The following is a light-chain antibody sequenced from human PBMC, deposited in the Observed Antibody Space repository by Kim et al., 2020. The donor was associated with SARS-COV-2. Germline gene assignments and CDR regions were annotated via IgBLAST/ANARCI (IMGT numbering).Light chain of an antibody. V-gene: IGLV2-11*03. CDR3: CSYAGSSGYV. Sequence: GQSGTISCTGTSSDVVSYNYVSGYQQHPGKVPKLMIYDVSKRPSGVPDRFSGSKSGNTASLTISGLQAEDEADYYCCSYAGSSGYVFGTGTKVTVL. CDR2: DVS. CDR1: SSDVVSYNY. J-gene: IGLJ1*01.